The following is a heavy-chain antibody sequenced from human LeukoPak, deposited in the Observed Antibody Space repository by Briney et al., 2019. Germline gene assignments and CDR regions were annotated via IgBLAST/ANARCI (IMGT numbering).Heavy chain of an antibody. Sequence: GGSLRLSCAASGFTFSSYAMSWVGQAPGRGLEWISAISGSGGSTYYADSVKGRFTISRDNSKNTLYLQMNSLRAEDTAVYYCAKSDSSGYYPLGYWGQGTLVTVSS. V-gene: IGHV3-23*01. J-gene: IGHJ4*02. D-gene: IGHD3-22*01. CDR1: GFTFSSYA. CDR2: ISGSGGST. CDR3: AKSDSSGYYPLGY.